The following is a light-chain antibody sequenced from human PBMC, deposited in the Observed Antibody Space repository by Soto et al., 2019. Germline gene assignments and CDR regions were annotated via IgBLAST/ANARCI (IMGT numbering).Light chain of an antibody. V-gene: IGKV3-11*01. CDR2: DGS. CDR1: QNLHSF. Sequence: EIVLTQSPAPLSVSPGERVTLSCRASQNLHSFLNWYQQRPGQAPRTLIYDGSKRPAGVPDRISGDGSGTDYTLTISSLEPEDFAVYYCQQRSNWPTLGQGTKVDIK. CDR3: QQRSNWPT. J-gene: IGKJ1*01.